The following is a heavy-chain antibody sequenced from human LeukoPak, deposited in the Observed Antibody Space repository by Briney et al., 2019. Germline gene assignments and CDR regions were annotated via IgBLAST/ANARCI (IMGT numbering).Heavy chain of an antibody. CDR2: ISSSGGTT. D-gene: IGHD2-15*01. CDR1: GFTFSNYA. V-gene: IGHV3-23*01. Sequence: QPGGSLRLSCAASGFTFSNYAMTWVRQAPGKGLEWVSHISSSGGTTYYVDSVKGRFTISRDNSKNTLYLQMNSLRAEDTAIYYCMLDCSGGSCYSHYYYGMDVWGQGTTVTVSS. J-gene: IGHJ6*02. CDR3: MLDCSGGSCYSHYYYGMDV.